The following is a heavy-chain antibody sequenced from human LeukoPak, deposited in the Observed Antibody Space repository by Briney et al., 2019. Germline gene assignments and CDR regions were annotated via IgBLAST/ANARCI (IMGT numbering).Heavy chain of an antibody. J-gene: IGHJ4*02. D-gene: IGHD2-15*01. CDR1: GYTFTSYA. Sequence: GASVKVSCKASGYTFTSYAMHWVRQAPGQRLEWMGWINAGNGNTKYSQKFQGRVTITRDTSASTAYMELSSLRSEDTAVYYCARGRGYCSGGSCLGYFDYWGREPWSPSPQ. CDR2: INAGNGNT. V-gene: IGHV1-3*01. CDR3: ARGRGYCSGGSCLGYFDY.